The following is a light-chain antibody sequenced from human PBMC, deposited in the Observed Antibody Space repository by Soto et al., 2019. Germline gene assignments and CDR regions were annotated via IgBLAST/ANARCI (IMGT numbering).Light chain of an antibody. CDR2: AAS. CDR3: QQYLTSAQT. CDR1: QTVGSNY. V-gene: IGKV3-20*01. Sequence: EIVLTQSPGTLSLSPGESATPSCRASQTVGSNYLAWYQQRPGQAPRLLIYAASSRATGIPDRISASGSGTDFTLTISRLEPEDFAVYYCQQYLTSAQTFGQGTKVELK. J-gene: IGKJ1*01.